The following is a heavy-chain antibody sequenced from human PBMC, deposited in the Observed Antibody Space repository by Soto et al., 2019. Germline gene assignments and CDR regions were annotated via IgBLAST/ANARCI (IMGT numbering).Heavy chain of an antibody. D-gene: IGHD3-3*01. CDR2: IDPSDSDT. CDR1: GYGFSDYW. J-gene: IGHJ4*02. CDR3: ARHGANYDFWCGRSY. Sequence: EVQLVQSGAEVRKPGESLRISCKASGYGFSDYWMSWVRQMPGKGLEWMGRIDPSDSDTNYSPSFEGHVTISADKSLRTAYLQWSSLKASDTAMYYCARHGANYDFWCGRSYWGQGTLVTVSS. V-gene: IGHV5-10-1*03.